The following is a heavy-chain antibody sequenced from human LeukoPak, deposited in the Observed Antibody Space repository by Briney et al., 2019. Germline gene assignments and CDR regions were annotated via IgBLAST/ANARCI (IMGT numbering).Heavy chain of an antibody. CDR1: GGSISSYY. D-gene: IGHD3-3*01. V-gene: IGHV4-59*08. CDR2: IYYSGST. Sequence: PSETLSLTCTVSGGSISSYYWSWIRQPPGKGLEWIGYIYYSGSTNYNPSLKSRVTISVDTSKNQFSLKLSSVTAADTAVYYCARAYDWWGYYYMDVWGKGTTVTVSS. J-gene: IGHJ6*03. CDR3: ARAYDWWGYYYMDV.